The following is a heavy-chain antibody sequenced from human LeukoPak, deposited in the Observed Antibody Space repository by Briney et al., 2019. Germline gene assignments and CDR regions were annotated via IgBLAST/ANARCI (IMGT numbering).Heavy chain of an antibody. CDR1: GFTFSSYS. CDR3: ARDGEYSSSSRVYYFDY. J-gene: IGHJ4*02. D-gene: IGHD6-6*01. CDR2: ISSSSSYI. Sequence: GGSLRLSCAASGFTFSSYSMNWVRQAPGKGLEWVSSISSSSSYIYYADSVKGRFTISRDNAKNSLYLQMNSQRAEDTAVYYCARDGEYSSSSRVYYFDYWGQGTLVTVSS. V-gene: IGHV3-21*01.